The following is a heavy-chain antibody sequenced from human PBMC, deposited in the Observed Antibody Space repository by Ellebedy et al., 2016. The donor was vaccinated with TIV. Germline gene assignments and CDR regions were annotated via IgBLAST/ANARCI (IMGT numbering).Heavy chain of an antibody. CDR3: ARGAARYYYDSSGSRTYYYYYGMDV. Sequence: GESLKISCAASGFTFSSYGMHWVRQAPGKGLEWVAVIWYDGSNKYYADSVKGRFTISRDNSKNTLYLQMNSLRAEDTAVYYCARGAARYYYDSSGSRTYYYYYGMDVWGQGTTVTVSS. D-gene: IGHD3-22*01. J-gene: IGHJ6*02. V-gene: IGHV3-33*01. CDR2: IWYDGSNK. CDR1: GFTFSSYG.